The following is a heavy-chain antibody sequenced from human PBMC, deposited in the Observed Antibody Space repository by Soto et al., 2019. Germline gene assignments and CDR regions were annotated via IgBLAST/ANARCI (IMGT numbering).Heavy chain of an antibody. D-gene: IGHD1-7*01. V-gene: IGHV1-2*02. CDR2: ISPKSGGT. Sequence: KESGASVKVSCKASGYTFTGYYIHWVRQAPGQGLEWVGEISPKSGGTRYAQKFQGRVTMTEDTSITTVYMELSNLSPDDTAVYYWGRGRRGELVVFYWGQGTLVTVHS. CDR3: GRGRRGELVVFY. J-gene: IGHJ4*02. CDR1: GYTFTGYY.